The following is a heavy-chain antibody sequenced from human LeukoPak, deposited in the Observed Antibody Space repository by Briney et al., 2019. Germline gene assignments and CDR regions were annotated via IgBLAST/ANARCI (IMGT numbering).Heavy chain of an antibody. V-gene: IGHV4-38-2*01. J-gene: IGHJ4*02. Sequence: PSETLSLTCAVSGYSISSDYYWGWIRPPPGEGLELIGSIYRSGSTYYNPSLTSRVTISVDTYETQFSLRLNSVTAADTAVYYWGRPSTTTTTGAFDYWGQGALVTVSS. D-gene: IGHD1-1*01. CDR1: GYSISSDYY. CDR3: GRPSTTTTTGAFDY. CDR2: IYRSGST.